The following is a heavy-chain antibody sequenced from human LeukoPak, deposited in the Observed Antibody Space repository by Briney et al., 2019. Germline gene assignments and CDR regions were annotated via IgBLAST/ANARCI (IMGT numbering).Heavy chain of an antibody. CDR1: GGTFSSYA. D-gene: IGHD6-13*01. V-gene: IGHV1-69*13. CDR3: AMPRGRAAAADDAFDI. CDR2: IIPIFGTA. J-gene: IGHJ3*02. Sequence: SVKVSCKASGGTFSSYAISWVRQAPGQGLEWMGGIIPIFGTANYAQKFQGRVTITADESTSTAYMELSSLRSEDTAVYYCAMPRGRAAAADDAFDIWGQGTMVTVSS.